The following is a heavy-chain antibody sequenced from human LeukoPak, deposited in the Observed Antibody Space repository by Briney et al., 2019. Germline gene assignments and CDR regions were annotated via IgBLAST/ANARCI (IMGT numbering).Heavy chain of an antibody. J-gene: IGHJ4*02. CDR2: ISGSGGST. V-gene: IGHV3-23*01. D-gene: IGHD3-10*01. CDR1: GFTFSSYA. CDR3: AKGYGSGSYYNDYYFDY. Sequence: GGSLRLSCAASGFTFSSYAMSWVRQAPGKGLEWVSAISGSGGSTYYADSVKGRFTISRDNSKNTLYLQMNSLRAEDTAVYYCAKGYGSGSYYNDYYFDYWGQGTLVTVSS.